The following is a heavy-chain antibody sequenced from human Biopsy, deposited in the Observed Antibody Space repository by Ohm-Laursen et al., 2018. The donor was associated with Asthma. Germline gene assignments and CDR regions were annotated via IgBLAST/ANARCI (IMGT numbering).Heavy chain of an antibody. CDR3: ARAVDYSHYYGIDV. Sequence: ASVNVSCKTSGYTFNSAGITWVRQAPGQGLEWMGWISVYNGDTKVAQKLQDRVTMITDTSTSTAYMELRSLRSDDTAVYFCARAVDYSHYYGIDVWGQGTTVTVS. V-gene: IGHV1-18*01. CDR2: ISVYNGDT. D-gene: IGHD3-10*01. J-gene: IGHJ6*02. CDR1: GYTFNSAG.